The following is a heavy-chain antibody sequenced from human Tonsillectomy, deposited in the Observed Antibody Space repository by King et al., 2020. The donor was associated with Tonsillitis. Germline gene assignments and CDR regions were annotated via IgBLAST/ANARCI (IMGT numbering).Heavy chain of an antibody. Sequence: VQLVESGGGLVQPGGSLRLSCAASGFTFSSYDMHWVRQAPGKGLEWVSAIGTAGDTYYPGSVKGRFTISRENAKNSLYLQMNSLRAGDTAVYYCARGLKYYLDAFDIWGQGTMVTVSS. V-gene: IGHV3-13*01. CDR1: GFTFSSYD. CDR3: ARGLKYYLDAFDI. CDR2: IGTAGDT. D-gene: IGHD2/OR15-2a*01. J-gene: IGHJ3*02.